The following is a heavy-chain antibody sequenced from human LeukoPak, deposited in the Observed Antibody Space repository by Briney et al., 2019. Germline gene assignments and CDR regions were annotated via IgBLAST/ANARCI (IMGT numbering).Heavy chain of an antibody. V-gene: IGHV1-18*01. D-gene: IGHD3-22*01. CDR3: ARVWGSDSSGYYPDY. Sequence: GASVKVSCKASGYTFTSYGISWVRQATGQGLEWMGWISAYNGNTNYAQKLQGRVTMTTDTSTSTAYMELRSLRSDDTAVYYCARVWGSDSSGYYPDYWGQGTPVTVSS. CDR1: GYTFTSYG. J-gene: IGHJ4*02. CDR2: ISAYNGNT.